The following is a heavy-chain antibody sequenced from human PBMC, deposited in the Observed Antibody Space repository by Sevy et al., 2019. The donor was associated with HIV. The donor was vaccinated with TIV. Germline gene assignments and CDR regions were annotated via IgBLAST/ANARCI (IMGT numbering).Heavy chain of an antibody. V-gene: IGHV3-11*01. CDR2: ISSSGSTI. CDR3: ARDAAGPIAAAGTAYGMDV. D-gene: IGHD6-13*01. CDR1: GFTFSDYY. J-gene: IGHJ6*02. Sequence: GGSLRLSCAASGFTFSDYYMSWIRQAPGKGLEWVSYISSSGSTIYYADSVKGRFTISRDNAKNSRYLQMNSLRAEDTAVYYCARDAAGPIAAAGTAYGMDVWGQGTTVTV.